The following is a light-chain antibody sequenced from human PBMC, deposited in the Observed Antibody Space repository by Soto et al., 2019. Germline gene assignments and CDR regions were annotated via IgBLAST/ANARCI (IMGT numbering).Light chain of an antibody. CDR2: EAS. CDR1: QSVSSY. Sequence: EIVLTQSPATLSLSPGERATLSCRASQSVSSYLAWYQQKPGQAPRLLMYEASNRATGIPARFSGGGSGTDFSLTISSLAPEDFAVYYCQQRSDWPWTFGQGTKV. V-gene: IGKV3-11*01. CDR3: QQRSDWPWT. J-gene: IGKJ1*01.